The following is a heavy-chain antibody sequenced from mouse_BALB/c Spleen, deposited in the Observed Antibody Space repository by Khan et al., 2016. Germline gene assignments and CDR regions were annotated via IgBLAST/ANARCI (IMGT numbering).Heavy chain of an antibody. CDR1: GYSITSDYA. Sequence: QLEESGPGLVKPSQSLSLTCTVTGYSITSDYAWNWIRQFPGNRLEWMGYISYSGSISYNPSLKSRISITRDTSKNQFFLQLNSVTSEDTATYYCARSDYGDKDAMDYWGQGTSVTVSS. CDR3: ARSDYGDKDAMDY. V-gene: IGHV3-2*02. D-gene: IGHD1-1*01. J-gene: IGHJ4*01. CDR2: ISYSGSI.